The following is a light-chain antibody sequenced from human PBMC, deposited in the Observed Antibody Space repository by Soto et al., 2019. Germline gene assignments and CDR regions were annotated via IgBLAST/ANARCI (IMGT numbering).Light chain of an antibody. J-gene: IGKJ1*01. CDR3: QQYNNWRRT. V-gene: IGKV3-15*01. Sequence: EIVMTQSPATLSVSPGERATLSCRASQSVSSTLAWYQQKPGQAPRLLIYGASTRATGIPARFSGSGSGTEFTLTISSLQSEDVAVYYCQQYNNWRRTFGQGTKVEIK. CDR1: QSVSST. CDR2: GAS.